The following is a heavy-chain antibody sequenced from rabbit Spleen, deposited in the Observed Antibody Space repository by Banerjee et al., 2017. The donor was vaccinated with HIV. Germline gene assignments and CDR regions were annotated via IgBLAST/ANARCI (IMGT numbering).Heavy chain of an antibody. CDR2: INTATGKA. CDR1: GVSLHDKDV. CDR3: ARDTGTSFSSYGMDL. Sequence: EQLEESGGGLVQPEGSLTLTCKASGVSLHDKDVMCWVRQAPGKGLEWIACINTATGKAVYATWAKGRFTCSKTSSTTVTLQMTSLTVADTATYFCARDTGTSFSSYGMDLWGQGTLVTVS. J-gene: IGHJ6*01. V-gene: IGHV1S45*01. D-gene: IGHD7-1*01.